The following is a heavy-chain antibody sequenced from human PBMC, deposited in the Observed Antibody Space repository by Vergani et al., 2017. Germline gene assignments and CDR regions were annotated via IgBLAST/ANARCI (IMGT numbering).Heavy chain of an antibody. CDR2: IIPIFGTA. V-gene: IGHV1-69*01. CDR1: GGTFSSYA. J-gene: IGHJ3*02. CDR3: ARGKSCGGDCYSTTWDAFDI. D-gene: IGHD2-21*02. Sequence: QVQLVQSGAEVKKPGSSVKVSCKASGGTFSSYAISWVRQAPGQGLEWMGGIIPIFGTANYAQKFQGRVTITADESTSTAYMELSSLRSEDTAVYYCARGKSCGGDCYSTTWDAFDIWGQGTMVTVSS.